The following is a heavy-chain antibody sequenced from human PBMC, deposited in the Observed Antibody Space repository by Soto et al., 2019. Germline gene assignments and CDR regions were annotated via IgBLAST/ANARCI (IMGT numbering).Heavy chain of an antibody. CDR1: GGSFSGYY. J-gene: IGHJ5*02. CDR2: INHSGST. CDR3: AREYGSGSYYINWFGP. V-gene: IGHV4-34*01. D-gene: IGHD3-10*01. Sequence: PSETLSLTCAVYGGSFSGYYWSWIRQPPGKGLEWIGEINHSGSTNYNPSLKSRVTISVDTSKNQFSLKLSSVTAADTAVYYCAREYGSGSYYINWFGPWGQGTLVTVSS.